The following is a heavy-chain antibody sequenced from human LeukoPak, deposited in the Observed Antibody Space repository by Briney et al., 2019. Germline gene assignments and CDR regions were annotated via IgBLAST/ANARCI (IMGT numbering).Heavy chain of an antibody. Sequence: GGSLRLSCAASGFTFSSYGMHWVRQAPGKGLEWVAFIRYDGSNKYFADSVKGRFTISRDNSKNTLYLQMNSLRAEDTAVYYCARVGMAYLSDYYYYMDVWGKGTTVTVSS. V-gene: IGHV3-30*02. CDR1: GFTFSSYG. CDR3: ARVGMAYLSDYYYYMDV. J-gene: IGHJ6*03. CDR2: IRYDGSNK. D-gene: IGHD2-21*01.